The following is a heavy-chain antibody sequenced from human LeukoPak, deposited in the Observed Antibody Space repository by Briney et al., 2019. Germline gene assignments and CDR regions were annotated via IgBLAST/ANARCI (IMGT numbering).Heavy chain of an antibody. Sequence: GASVKVSCKASGYTFTSYYMHWVRQAPGQGLEWMGIINPSGGSTSYAQKFQGRVTMTRDMSTSTVYMELSSLRSVDTAVYYCARDVQQQLVGPGYYYYYMDVWGKGTTVTVSS. CDR2: INPSGGST. J-gene: IGHJ6*03. D-gene: IGHD6-13*01. CDR1: GYTFTSYY. CDR3: ARDVQQQLVGPGYYYYYMDV. V-gene: IGHV1-46*01.